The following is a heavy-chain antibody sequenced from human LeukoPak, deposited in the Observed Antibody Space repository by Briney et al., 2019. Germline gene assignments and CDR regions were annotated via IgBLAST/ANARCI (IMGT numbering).Heavy chain of an antibody. Sequence: SETLSLTCAVYGGSFSGYYWGWIRQPPGKGLEWIGEINHSGSTNYNPSLKSRVTISVDTSKNQFSLKLSSVTAADTAVYYCAREGDYYDSSASGYWFDPWGQGTLVTVSS. CDR2: INHSGST. CDR1: GGSFSGYY. CDR3: AREGDYYDSSASGYWFDP. D-gene: IGHD3-22*01. V-gene: IGHV4-34*01. J-gene: IGHJ5*02.